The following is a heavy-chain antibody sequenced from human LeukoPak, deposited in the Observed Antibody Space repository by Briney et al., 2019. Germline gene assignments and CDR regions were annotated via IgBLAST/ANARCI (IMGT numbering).Heavy chain of an antibody. CDR2: IKSGSTII. J-gene: IGHJ4*02. CDR1: GFTLSDYY. D-gene: IGHD4-11*01. CDR3: ARVHNTVH. Sequence: GGSLTLSCAASGFTLSDYYVNWLRQVPGKGLEWISYIKSGSTIIYYADSVKGRFTISRDNANNSVHLQMTSLRDDDTAAYYCARVHNTVHWGQGVQVTVSS. V-gene: IGHV3-11*04.